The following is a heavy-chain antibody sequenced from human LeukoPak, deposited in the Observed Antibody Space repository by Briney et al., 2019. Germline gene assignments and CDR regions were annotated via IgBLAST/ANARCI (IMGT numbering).Heavy chain of an antibody. D-gene: IGHD6-6*01. V-gene: IGHV4-59*12. CDR1: GGSFSGYY. CDR2: IYYSGST. J-gene: IGHJ4*02. Sequence: PSETLSLTCAVYGGSFSGYYWSWIRQPPGKGLEWIGYIYYSGSTNYNPSLKSRVTISVDTSKNQFSLKLSSVTAADTAVYYCARDLSYQIAARPFDYWGQGTLVTVSS. CDR3: ARDLSYQIAARPFDY.